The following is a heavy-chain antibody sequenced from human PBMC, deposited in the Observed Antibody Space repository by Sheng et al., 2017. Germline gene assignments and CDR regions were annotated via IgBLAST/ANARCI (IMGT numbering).Heavy chain of an antibody. J-gene: IGHJ4*02. CDR2: ISSSGNSI. CDR3: ARDQSPDFQNYFDY. Sequence: EVQLVESGGGLVQLGGSLRLSCAASGFTFNNYEMNWVRQAPGKGPEWVSHISSSGNSIYYADFAKGRFTISRDNAENSLYLQMNSLRAEDTAVYYCARDQSPDFQNYFDYWGQGTLVTVSS. V-gene: IGHV3-48*03. CDR1: GFTFNNYE.